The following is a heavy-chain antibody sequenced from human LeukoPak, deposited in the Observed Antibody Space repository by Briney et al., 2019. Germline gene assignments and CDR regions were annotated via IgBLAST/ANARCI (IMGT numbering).Heavy chain of an antibody. J-gene: IGHJ4*02. CDR3: ASAGTMVRGVIED. V-gene: IGHV4-30-4*08. CDR2: IYYSGST. Sequence: PSETLSLTCTVSGGPIRSGDYYWSWIRQPPGKGLEWIGYIYYSGSTYYHPSLKSRVTISVDTSKNQFFLKLSSVTAEDTAVYYCASAGTMVRGVIEDWGQGTLVTVSS. CDR1: GGPIRSGDYY. D-gene: IGHD3-10*01.